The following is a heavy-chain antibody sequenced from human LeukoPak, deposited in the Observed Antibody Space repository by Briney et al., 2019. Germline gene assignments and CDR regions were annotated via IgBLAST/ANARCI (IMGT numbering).Heavy chain of an antibody. V-gene: IGHV4-39*07. CDR1: SVSISNRSYY. D-gene: IGHD3-10*01. J-gene: IGHJ4*02. Sequence: SETLSLTCTVSSVSISNRSYYWGWIRQPPGKGLEWIGSISHSGSTYYNPSLKSRVAISVDTSENHLSLELNSVTAADTAVYYCARAPISLVRGVPYYFDYWGQGTLVTVSS. CDR2: ISHSGST. CDR3: ARAPISLVRGVPYYFDY.